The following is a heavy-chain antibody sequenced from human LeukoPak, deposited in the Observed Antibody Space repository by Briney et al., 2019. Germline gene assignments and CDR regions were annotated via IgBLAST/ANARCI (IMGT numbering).Heavy chain of an antibody. CDR3: AKDLQWLVDY. CDR1: GFTFSRYS. J-gene: IGHJ4*02. V-gene: IGHV3-30*04. D-gene: IGHD6-19*01. CDR2: ISSDGSKI. Sequence: GMSLRLSCAASGFTFSRYSMHWVRQAPGKGLEWVTIISSDGSKIYYADSLQGLFTISGDNSRNTLYLQMDSLRPEDTAVYYCAKDLQWLVDYWGQGTLVTVSP.